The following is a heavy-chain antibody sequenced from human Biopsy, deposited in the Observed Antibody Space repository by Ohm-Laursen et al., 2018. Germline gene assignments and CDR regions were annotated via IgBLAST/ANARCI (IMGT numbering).Heavy chain of an antibody. J-gene: IGHJ6*02. D-gene: IGHD3-10*01. CDR1: GFTFSSSW. CDR3: VKDIRRYFYGMDV. V-gene: IGHV3-9*01. CDR2: ITWNSGHI. Sequence: RSLRLSCAASGFTFSSSWMTWVRQRPGKGLEWVSGITWNSGHIAYADSVKGRFTISRDNAKNVLWLQMNSLRVDDTAMYYCVKDIRRYFYGMDVWGQGTTVTVS.